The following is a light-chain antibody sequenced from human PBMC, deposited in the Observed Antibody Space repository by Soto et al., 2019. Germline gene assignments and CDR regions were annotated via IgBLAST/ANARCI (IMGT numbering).Light chain of an antibody. Sequence: QPVLTQPPSVSGAPGPRVTISCTGSSSNIGAGYDVHWYQQLPGTAPKLLIYGNSTRPSGVPDRFSGSKSGTSASLAITGLQAEDEADYYCQSYDSSLSGWVFGGGTKLTVL. CDR1: SSNIGAGYD. CDR3: QSYDSSLSGWV. J-gene: IGLJ3*02. V-gene: IGLV1-40*01. CDR2: GNS.